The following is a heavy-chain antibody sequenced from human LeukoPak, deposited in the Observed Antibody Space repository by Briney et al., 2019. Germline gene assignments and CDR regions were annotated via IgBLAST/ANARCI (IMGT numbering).Heavy chain of an antibody. J-gene: IGHJ4*02. CDR1: GGTFSSYA. CDR2: IIPILGIA. V-gene: IGHV1-69*04. Sequence: ASVKVSCKASGGTFSSYAISWVRQAPGQGLEWMGRIIPILGIANYAQKFQGRVTITADKSTSTAYMELSSLRSEDTAVYYCASNYYDSSGHLFSKNALTLGRFDYWGQGTLVTVSS. CDR3: ASNYYDSSGHLFSKNALTLGRFDY. D-gene: IGHD3-22*01.